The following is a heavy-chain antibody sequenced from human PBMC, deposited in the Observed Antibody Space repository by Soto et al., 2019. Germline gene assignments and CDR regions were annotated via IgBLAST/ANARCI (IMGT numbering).Heavy chain of an antibody. Sequence: GESLKISCKGSGWNFTSYWIGWVRQMPGKGLEWMGIIYPGDSDTRYSPSFQGQVTISADKSISTAYLQWSSLKASDTAMYYCARLGYNWNYEDVNWFDPWGQGTLVTVSS. CDR1: GWNFTSYW. CDR3: ARLGYNWNYEDVNWFDP. CDR2: IYPGDSDT. V-gene: IGHV5-51*01. J-gene: IGHJ5*02. D-gene: IGHD1-7*01.